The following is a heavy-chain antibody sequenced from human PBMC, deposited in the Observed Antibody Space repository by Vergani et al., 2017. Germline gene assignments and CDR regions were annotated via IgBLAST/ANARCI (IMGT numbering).Heavy chain of an antibody. Sequence: QVQLVQSGAEVKKPGASVKVSCKASGYTFTGYYMHWVRQAPGQGLEWMGWINPNSGGTNYAQKFQGRVTMTRDTSISTAYMELSRLRSDDTAVYYCARDGGDYAPGYYYGMDVGGQGTTVTVSS. CDR2: INPNSGGT. J-gene: IGHJ6*02. CDR3: ARDGGDYAPGYYYGMDV. V-gene: IGHV1-2*02. D-gene: IGHD4-17*01. CDR1: GYTFTGYY.